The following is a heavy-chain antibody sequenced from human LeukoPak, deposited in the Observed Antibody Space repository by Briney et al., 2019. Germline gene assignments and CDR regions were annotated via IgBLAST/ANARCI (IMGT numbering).Heavy chain of an antibody. CDR2: INPTGGST. CDR1: GYTFPSYF. V-gene: IGHV1-46*01. Sequence: ASVKVSCKASGYTFPSYFMHWVRQAPGQGLEWMGIINPTGGSTTYAQKFQGRVTMTRDTSTSTAYMELRSLRSDDTAVYYCARDVRYSSSWYDDYWGQGTLVTVSS. J-gene: IGHJ4*02. CDR3: ARDVRYSSSWYDDY. D-gene: IGHD6-13*01.